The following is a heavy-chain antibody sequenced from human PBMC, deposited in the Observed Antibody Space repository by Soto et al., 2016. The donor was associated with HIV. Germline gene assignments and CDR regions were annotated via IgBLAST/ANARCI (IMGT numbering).Heavy chain of an antibody. CDR1: GYTFTGYY. J-gene: IGHJ4*02. D-gene: IGHD6-6*01. V-gene: IGHV1-2*02. Sequence: QVQLVQSGAEVKKPGASVKVSCKASGYTFTGYYMHWVRQAPGQGLEWMGWINPNSGGTSYAQKFQGRVTMTRDTSISTAYMELSRLRSDDTAVYYCARDSSSYYFDYWGQGTLVTVSS. CDR2: INPNSGGT. CDR3: ARDSSSYYFDY.